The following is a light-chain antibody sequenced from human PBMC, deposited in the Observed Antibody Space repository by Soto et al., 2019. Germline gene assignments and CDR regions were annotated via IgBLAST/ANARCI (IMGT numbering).Light chain of an antibody. CDR3: QQYSSLWT. Sequence: DIQMTQSPSTLSGSVGDRVTITCRASQTINRWLAWYQQKPGKAPQVLIYDASTLESGVPSRFSGSGSGTEFTLTINNLQPDDLATYYCQQYSSLWTFGPGTKVDI. V-gene: IGKV1-5*01. CDR1: QTINRW. J-gene: IGKJ1*01. CDR2: DAS.